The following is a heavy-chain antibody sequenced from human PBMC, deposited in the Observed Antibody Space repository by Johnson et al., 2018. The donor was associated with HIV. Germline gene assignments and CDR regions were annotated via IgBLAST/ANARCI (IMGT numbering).Heavy chain of an antibody. D-gene: IGHD3-16*01. CDR2: IRYDGSNK. Sequence: QVQLVESGGNVVQPGRSLRLSCAASGFTFSSYGMHWVRQAPGKGLEWVAFIRYDGSNKYYADSVKGRFTISRDNSKNTLYLQMNSLRAEDTAVYYCAREFGDLRAFDIWGQGTMVTVSS. CDR1: GFTFSSYG. V-gene: IGHV3-33*01. CDR3: AREFGDLRAFDI. J-gene: IGHJ3*02.